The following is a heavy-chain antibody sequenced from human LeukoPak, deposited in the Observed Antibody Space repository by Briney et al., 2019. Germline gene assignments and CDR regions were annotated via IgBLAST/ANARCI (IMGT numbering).Heavy chain of an antibody. V-gene: IGHV1-18*01. CDR2: ISTYNGNT. D-gene: IGHD3-3*01. Sequence: ASVKVSCTASGYTFTTYAISWVRQAPGQGLEWMGWISTYNGNTNYAQMLQGRVTMTTDTSTSTAYMELRSLRSDDTAVYYCARDRWAPGGRSGSIDYWGQGTLVTVSS. CDR1: GYTFTTYA. J-gene: IGHJ4*02. CDR3: ARDRWAPGGRSGSIDY.